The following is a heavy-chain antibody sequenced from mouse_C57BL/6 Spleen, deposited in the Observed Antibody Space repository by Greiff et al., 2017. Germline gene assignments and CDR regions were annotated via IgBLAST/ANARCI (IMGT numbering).Heavy chain of an antibody. V-gene: IGHV1-74*01. J-gene: IGHJ3*01. CDR2: IHPSDSDT. D-gene: IGHD2-4*01. Sequence: QVQLQQPGAELVKPGASVKVSCKASGYTFTSYWMHWVKQRPGQGLEWIGRIHPSDSDTNYNQKIKGKATLTVDKSSSTAYMQLSRLTSEDSAVYYCAIRDYDEAWFAYWGQGTLVTVSA. CDR3: AIRDYDEAWFAY. CDR1: GYTFTSYW.